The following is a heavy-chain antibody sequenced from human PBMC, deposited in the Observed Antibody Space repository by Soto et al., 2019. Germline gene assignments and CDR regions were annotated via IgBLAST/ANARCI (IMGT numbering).Heavy chain of an antibody. Sequence: QVQLQVSGPGQVKPSETLSLTYTVSGDSISDYFYWSWIRQPAGKGLEWIGRIYTDGTTKYNPSRKSRVTLSLDKSKNQFSLRLSSVTAADTAVYYFAREVRGGFTGIFDQWGRGSRVTVSS. CDR1: GDSISDYFY. V-gene: IGHV4-4*07. CDR3: AREVRGGFTGIFDQ. CDR2: IYTDGTT. J-gene: IGHJ4*02. D-gene: IGHD2-15*01.